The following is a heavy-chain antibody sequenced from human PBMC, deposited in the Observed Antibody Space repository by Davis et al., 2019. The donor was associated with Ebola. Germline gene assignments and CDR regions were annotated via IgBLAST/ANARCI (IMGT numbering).Heavy chain of an antibody. V-gene: IGHV4-39*01. CDR2: IDYSGST. CDR1: GGSISSSTYY. J-gene: IGHJ4*02. CDR3: ARFWIGGGSSGDEQQFDY. D-gene: IGHD2-15*01. Sequence: PSETLSLTCTVSGGSISSSTYYWGWIRQPPGKGLEWIGSIDYSGSTRYNPSLKSRVSISVETSKSQFSLELRSVTAADTAVYYCARFWIGGGSSGDEQQFDYWGQGTLVTVSS.